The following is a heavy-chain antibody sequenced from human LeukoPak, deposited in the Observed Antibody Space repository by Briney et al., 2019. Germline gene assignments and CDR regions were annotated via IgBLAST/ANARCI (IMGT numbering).Heavy chain of an antibody. J-gene: IGHJ4*02. CDR1: GFTFSSYS. CDR3: ARARAGYGSSTSCPNCFDY. Sequence: GGSLRLSCAASGFTFSSYSMNWVRQARGKGLEWVSSISSSSSYIYYADSVKGRFTISRDNAKNSLYLQMNSLRAEDTAVYYCARARAGYGSSTSCPNCFDYWGQGTLVTVSS. D-gene: IGHD2-2*01. CDR2: ISSSSSYI. V-gene: IGHV3-21*01.